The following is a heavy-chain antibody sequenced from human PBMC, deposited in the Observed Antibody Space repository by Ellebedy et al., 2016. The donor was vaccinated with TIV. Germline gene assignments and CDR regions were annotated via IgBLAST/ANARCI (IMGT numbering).Heavy chain of an antibody. Sequence: ASVKVSXKASGFTFTGYYIHWLRQAPGQGLEWMGWINTKSGGTNFAQQFQGRVTMTRDTSISTVYMELNRLTSDDTAVYYCARDSTYYYGSGSPVLGAFDIWGQGTMVTVSS. V-gene: IGHV1-2*02. D-gene: IGHD3-10*01. CDR2: INTKSGGT. CDR1: GFTFTGYY. CDR3: ARDSTYYYGSGSPVLGAFDI. J-gene: IGHJ3*02.